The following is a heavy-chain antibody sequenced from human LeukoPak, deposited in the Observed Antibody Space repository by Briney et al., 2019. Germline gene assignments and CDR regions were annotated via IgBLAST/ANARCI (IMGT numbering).Heavy chain of an antibody. D-gene: IGHD4-17*01. CDR3: ARQLYGSDY. J-gene: IGHJ4*02. CDR1: GVSFSTYY. CDR2: VNHSGYT. Sequence: PSETLSLTCDVCGVSFSTYYWSWIRQSPEKGLEWIGEVNHSGYTNYNPSLKGRVTISVDPSKNQFSLKLSSVTAADTAVYYCARQLYGSDYWGQGTLVTVSS. V-gene: IGHV4-34*01.